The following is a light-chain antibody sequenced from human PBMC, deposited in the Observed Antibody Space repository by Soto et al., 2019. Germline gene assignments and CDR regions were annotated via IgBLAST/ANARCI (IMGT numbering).Light chain of an antibody. V-gene: IGLV2-8*01. CDR3: CSYAGSYTLGV. Sequence: QSALTQPPSASGSPGQSVTISCTGTPSDVGGYNSVSWYQQYPGKAPKLMIYDVSKRPSGVPDRFSGSKSGNTASLTVSGLQAEDEANYYCCSYAGSYTLGVFGGGTQLTVL. CDR2: DVS. J-gene: IGLJ2*01. CDR1: PSDVGGYNS.